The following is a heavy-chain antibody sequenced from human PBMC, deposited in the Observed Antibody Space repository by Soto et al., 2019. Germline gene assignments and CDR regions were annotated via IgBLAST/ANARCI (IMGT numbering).Heavy chain of an antibody. J-gene: IGHJ6*02. CDR1: GGTFSSYA. CDR2: IIPIPGTA. V-gene: IGHV1-69*01. Sequence: QVQLVQSGAEVKKPGSSVKVYCKASGGTFSSYAISWVRQAPGQGLEWMGGIIPIPGTANYAQKFQGRVTITADESTSTAYMELSSLRSEDTAVYYCPRSQGSSTSLEIYYYYYYGMDVWGQGTTVTVSS. D-gene: IGHD2-2*01. CDR3: PRSQGSSTSLEIYYYYYYGMDV.